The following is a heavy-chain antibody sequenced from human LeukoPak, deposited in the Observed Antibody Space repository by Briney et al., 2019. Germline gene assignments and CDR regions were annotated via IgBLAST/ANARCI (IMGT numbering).Heavy chain of an antibody. CDR2: ISSDSNYI. Sequence: GGSLKLSCAVSGFNFSIYTINWVRQAPGKGLEWVSSISSDSNYIDYADSVKGRFTISRDNAKNSLYLQMNSLRAEDTAVYYCAELGITMIGGVWGKGTTVTISS. CDR3: AELGITMIGGV. J-gene: IGHJ6*04. D-gene: IGHD3-10*02. CDR1: GFNFSIYT. V-gene: IGHV3-21*01.